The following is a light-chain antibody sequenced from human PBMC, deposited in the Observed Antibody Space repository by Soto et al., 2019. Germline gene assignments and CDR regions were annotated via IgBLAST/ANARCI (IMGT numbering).Light chain of an antibody. J-gene: IGLJ3*02. V-gene: IGLV4-69*01. CDR3: QTWGTGSWV. CDR1: SGHSSYA. CDR2: VNSDGSH. Sequence: QLVLTQSPSASASLGASVKLTCTLSSGHSSYAIAWHQQQPEKGPRYLMKVNSDGSHNKGDGIPDRFSGSSSGAECYLTISSLQSEDEADYYCQTWGTGSWVFGGGTKLTVL.